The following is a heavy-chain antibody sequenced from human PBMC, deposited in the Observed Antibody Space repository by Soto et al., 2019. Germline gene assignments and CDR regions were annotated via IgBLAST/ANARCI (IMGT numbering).Heavy chain of an antibody. J-gene: IGHJ4*02. V-gene: IGHV4-39*01. Sequence: SETLSLTCSVSGASISSRDYYWGWIRQTPGKGLEWIGTIDYNGVTYYNPSLKSRVTASKDTSKNQFSLKVASVTAADTAIYYCGRVMIGTSRHTDSDYWGQGTRVTVSS. CDR1: GASISSRDYY. CDR3: GRVMIGTSRHTDSDY. CDR2: IDYNGVT. D-gene: IGHD2-2*01.